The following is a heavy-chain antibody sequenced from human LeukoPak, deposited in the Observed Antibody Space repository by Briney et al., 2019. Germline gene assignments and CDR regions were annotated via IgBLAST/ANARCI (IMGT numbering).Heavy chain of an antibody. CDR2: IYYSGSI. J-gene: IGHJ4*02. CDR3: ARLAPYWGNDY. V-gene: IGHV4-59*01. CDR1: GGSISSYY. D-gene: IGHD7-27*01. Sequence: PSETLSLTCTVSGGSISSYYWSWIRQPPGKGLEWIGYIYYSGSINYNPSLKSRVTISVDTSKNQFSLKLSSVTAADTAVYYCARLAPYWGNDYWGQGTLVTVSS.